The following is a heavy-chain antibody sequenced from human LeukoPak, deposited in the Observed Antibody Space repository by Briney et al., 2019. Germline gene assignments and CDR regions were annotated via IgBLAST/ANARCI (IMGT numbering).Heavy chain of an antibody. CDR2: ISYDGSNK. J-gene: IGHJ6*03. V-gene: IGHV3-30-3*01. CDR1: GFTSSSYA. D-gene: IGHD3-3*01. CDR3: AKVGSSITIFGVTLPPTGMDV. Sequence: GRSLRLSCAASGFTSSSYAMHWVRQAPGKGLEWVAVISYDGSNKYYADSVKGRFTISRDNSKNTLYLQMNSLRAEDTAVYYCAKVGSSITIFGVTLPPTGMDVWGKGTAVTVSS.